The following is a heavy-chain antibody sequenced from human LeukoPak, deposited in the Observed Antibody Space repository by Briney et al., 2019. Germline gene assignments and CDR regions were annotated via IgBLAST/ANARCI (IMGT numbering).Heavy chain of an antibody. Sequence: SETLSLTCTVSGGSISSYYWSWIRQPAGKGLEWIGRIYTSGSTNYNPSLKSRVTISVDTSKNQFSLKLSSVTAADTAVYYCARDLSDINYYYYYMDVWGKGTTVTVSS. CDR3: ARDLSDINYYYYYMDV. CDR2: IYTSGST. D-gene: IGHD2-8*01. J-gene: IGHJ6*03. V-gene: IGHV4-4*07. CDR1: GGSISSYY.